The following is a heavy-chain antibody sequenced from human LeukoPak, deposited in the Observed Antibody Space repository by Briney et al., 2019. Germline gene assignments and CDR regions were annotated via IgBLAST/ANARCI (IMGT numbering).Heavy chain of an antibody. J-gene: IGHJ4*02. CDR3: ARDPMVRGLISNTFDY. V-gene: IGHV4-59*01. D-gene: IGHD3-10*01. Sequence: SETLSLTCTVSGGSISSYYWSWIRQPPGKGLEWIGYIYYSGSTNYNPSLKSRVTISVDTSKNQFSLKLSSVTAADTAVYYCARDPMVRGLISNTFDYWGQGTLVTVSS. CDR1: GGSISSYY. CDR2: IYYSGST.